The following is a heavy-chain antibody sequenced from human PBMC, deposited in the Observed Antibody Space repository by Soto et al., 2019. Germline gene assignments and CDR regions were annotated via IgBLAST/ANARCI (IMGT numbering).Heavy chain of an antibody. CDR1: GYTFTSYG. Sequence: ASVKVSCKASGYTFTSYGISWVRQAPGQGLEWMGWISAYNGNTNYAQKLQGRVTMTTDTSTSTAYMELRSLRSDDTAVYYCARDDYGDDYYYYGMDVWGQGXTVTVSS. J-gene: IGHJ6*02. D-gene: IGHD4-17*01. CDR2: ISAYNGNT. CDR3: ARDDYGDDYYYYGMDV. V-gene: IGHV1-18*01.